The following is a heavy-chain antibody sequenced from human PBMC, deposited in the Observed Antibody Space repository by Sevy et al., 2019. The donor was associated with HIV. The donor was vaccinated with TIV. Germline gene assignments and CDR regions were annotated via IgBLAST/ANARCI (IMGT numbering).Heavy chain of an antibody. Sequence: GWSLRLSCAASGFTFSSYGMHWVRQAPGKGLEWVAVIWYDGSNKYYADSVKGRFTISRDNSKNTLYLQMNSLRAEDTAVYYCARDRSDTAMVTDTFDYWGQGTLVTVSS. J-gene: IGHJ4*02. V-gene: IGHV3-33*01. CDR1: GFTFSSYG. D-gene: IGHD5-18*01. CDR3: ARDRSDTAMVTDTFDY. CDR2: IWYDGSNK.